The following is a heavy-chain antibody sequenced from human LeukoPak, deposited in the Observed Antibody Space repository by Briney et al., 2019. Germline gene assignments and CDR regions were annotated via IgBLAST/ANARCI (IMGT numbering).Heavy chain of an antibody. J-gene: IGHJ4*02. CDR3: ARGSDTAMAYLDY. V-gene: IGHV1-69*13. Sequence: GASVKVSCKASGGTFSNYAISWVRQAPGQGLEWMGGIIPIFGTANYAQKFQGRVTITADESTSTAYMELSSLKSEDTAVYYCARGSDTAMAYLDYWGQGTLVTVSS. CDR2: IIPIFGTA. D-gene: IGHD5-18*01. CDR1: GGTFSNYA.